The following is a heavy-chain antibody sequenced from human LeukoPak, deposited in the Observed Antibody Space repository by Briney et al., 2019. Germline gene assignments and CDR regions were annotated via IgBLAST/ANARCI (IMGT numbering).Heavy chain of an antibody. Sequence: GGSLRLSCAASGFTFSSYAMHWVHQAPGKGLEWVAVISYDGSNKYYADSVKGRFTISRDNSKNTLYLQMNSLRAEDTAVYYCGVIDYWGQGTLVTVSS. CDR1: GFTFSSYA. J-gene: IGHJ4*02. V-gene: IGHV3-30-3*01. D-gene: IGHD3-10*01. CDR2: ISYDGSNK. CDR3: GVIDY.